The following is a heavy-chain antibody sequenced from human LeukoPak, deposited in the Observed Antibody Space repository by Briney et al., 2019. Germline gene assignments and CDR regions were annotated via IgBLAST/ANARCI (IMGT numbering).Heavy chain of an antibody. CDR3: ARGGRLKEQWLGS. CDR1: GFTFTSYAM. V-gene: IGHV4-4*02. J-gene: IGHJ4*02. CDR2: IYHSGST. D-gene: IGHD6-19*01. Sequence: PGGSLRLSCAASGFTFTSYAMSWVRQPPGKGLEWIGEIYHSGSTNYNPSLKSRVTISVDKSKNQFSLKLSSVTAADTAVYYCARGGRLKEQWLGSWGQGTLVTVSS.